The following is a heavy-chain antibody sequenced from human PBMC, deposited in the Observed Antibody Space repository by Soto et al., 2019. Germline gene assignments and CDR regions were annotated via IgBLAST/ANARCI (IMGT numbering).Heavy chain of an antibody. V-gene: IGHV5-10-1*01. CDR2: IDPSDSYT. Sequence: GESLKSSCESAVYICTSYWSIWFLHMPVKGLECMGRIDPSDSYTNYSPSFQGHVTISADKSISTAYLQWSSLKASDTAMYYCARLVVTAPYYYYGMDVWGQGTTVTVSS. J-gene: IGHJ6*02. CDR1: VYICTSYW. D-gene: IGHD2-21*02. CDR3: ARLVVTAPYYYYGMDV.